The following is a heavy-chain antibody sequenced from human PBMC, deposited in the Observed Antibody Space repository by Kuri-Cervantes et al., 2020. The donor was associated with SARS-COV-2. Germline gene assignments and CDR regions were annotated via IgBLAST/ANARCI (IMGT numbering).Heavy chain of an antibody. CDR2: ISAYNGNT. CDR3: ARDKIPMVRSTDAFDM. J-gene: IGHJ3*02. D-gene: IGHD3-10*01. V-gene: IGHV1-18*01. CDR1: DYTFTKYG. Sequence: ASVKVSCKTSDYTFTKYGIGWVRQAPGQGLEWMGWISAYNGNTNYAQKLQGRVTMTTDTSTSTAYMELRSLRSDDTAVYYCARDKIPMVRSTDAFDMWGQGTMVTVSS.